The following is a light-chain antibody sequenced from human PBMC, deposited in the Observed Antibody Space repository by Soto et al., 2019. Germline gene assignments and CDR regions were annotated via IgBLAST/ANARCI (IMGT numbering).Light chain of an antibody. J-gene: IGLJ1*01. CDR2: EGT. CDR3: YSYAGENLYG. CDR1: SSDVGSYNL. V-gene: IGLV2-23*01. Sequence: QSVLTQPASVSASPGQSITIPCTGTSSDVGSYNLVSWFQQHPGKVPKLLIYEGTKRPSGLSDRFSGSKPGNTASLTISGLQAEDEADYYCYSYAGENLYGFGTGTKGTVL.